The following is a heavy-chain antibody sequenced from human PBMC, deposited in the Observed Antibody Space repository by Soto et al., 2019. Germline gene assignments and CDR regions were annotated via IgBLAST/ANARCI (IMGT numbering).Heavy chain of an antibody. Sequence: GGSLRLSCAASGFTFSNYIINWVRQAPGKGLEWVSSISSSSSYIYYADSVKGRFTISRDKAKNSLYLQMNGLRAEDTAMYYCARAYISSWSDLFDYWGQGTLVTVSS. V-gene: IGHV3-21*01. CDR1: GFTFSNYI. D-gene: IGHD6-13*01. CDR2: ISSSSSYI. CDR3: ARAYISSWSDLFDY. J-gene: IGHJ4*02.